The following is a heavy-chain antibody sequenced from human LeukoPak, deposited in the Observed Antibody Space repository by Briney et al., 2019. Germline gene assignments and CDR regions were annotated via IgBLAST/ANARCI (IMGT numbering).Heavy chain of an antibody. Sequence: GGSLRLSCAASGFTFSSYWMSWVRQAPGKGLEWVANIKQDGSEKYYVDSVKGRFTISRDNAKNSLYLQMNSLRAEDTALYYCARDLWELQIALYGMDVWGQGTTVTVSS. D-gene: IGHD1-26*01. CDR2: IKQDGSEK. CDR1: GFTFSSYW. J-gene: IGHJ6*02. CDR3: ARDLWELQIALYGMDV. V-gene: IGHV3-7*03.